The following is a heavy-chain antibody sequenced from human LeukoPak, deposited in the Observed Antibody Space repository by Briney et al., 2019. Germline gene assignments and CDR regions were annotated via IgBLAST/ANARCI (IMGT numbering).Heavy chain of an antibody. CDR2: INWNGGST. D-gene: IGHD2-15*01. Sequence: GGSLRLSCATSGFTFDDYGMSWVRQAPGKWLEWVSGINWNGGSTGYADSVKGRFSISRDNAKNALYLQMNSLRAEDTALYYCASGVVAANYFDYWGQGTLVTVSS. CDR3: ASGVVAANYFDY. V-gene: IGHV3-20*04. J-gene: IGHJ4*02. CDR1: GFTFDDYG.